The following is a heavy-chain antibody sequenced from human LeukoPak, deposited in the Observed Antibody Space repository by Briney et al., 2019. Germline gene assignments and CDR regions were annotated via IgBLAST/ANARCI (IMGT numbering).Heavy chain of an antibody. CDR2: IHYSGST. CDR1: GGSISSSSYY. Sequence: SETLSLTCTVSGGSISSSSYYWAWIRQPPGKGLEWIGSIHYSGSTYYNPSLQSRVTISIDTSKNQFSLKLRFVTAADTAVYYCARASGYYGSSDYWGQGTLVTVSS. J-gene: IGHJ4*02. D-gene: IGHD3-22*01. V-gene: IGHV4-39*07. CDR3: ARASGYYGSSDY.